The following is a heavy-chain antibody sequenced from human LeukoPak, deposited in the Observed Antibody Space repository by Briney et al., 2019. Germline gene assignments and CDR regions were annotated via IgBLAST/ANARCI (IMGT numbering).Heavy chain of an antibody. V-gene: IGHV3-53*01. J-gene: IGHJ6*03. Sequence: GGSLRLSCAASGFTVSSNYMSWVRQAPGKGLEWVSIIYSGGSTYYADSVKGRFTISRDNSKNTLYLQMNSLRGEDTALYYCARVVRGRSSYYFYYYMDVWGKGTTVTISS. CDR3: ARVVRGRSSYYFYYYMDV. CDR1: GFTVSSNY. CDR2: IYSGGST. D-gene: IGHD1-26*01.